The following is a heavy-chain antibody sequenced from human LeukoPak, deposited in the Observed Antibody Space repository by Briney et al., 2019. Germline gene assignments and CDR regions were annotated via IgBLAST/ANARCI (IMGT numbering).Heavy chain of an antibody. CDR2: ISAYNGNT. CDR1: GYTFTSYG. D-gene: IGHD3-22*01. Sequence: ASVKVSCKASGYTFTSYGISWVRQAPGQGLEWMGWISAYNGNTNYAQKLQGRVTMTTDTSTSTAYMELRSLRSDDTAVYYCARTLDYDSSGYYPSFDYWGQGTLVTVSS. CDR3: ARTLDYDSSGYYPSFDY. J-gene: IGHJ4*02. V-gene: IGHV1-18*01.